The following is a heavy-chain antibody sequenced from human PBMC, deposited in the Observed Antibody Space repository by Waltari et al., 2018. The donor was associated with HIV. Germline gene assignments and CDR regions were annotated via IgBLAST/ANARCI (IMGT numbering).Heavy chain of an antibody. CDR2: IYYSGGT. Sequence: QVLLQESGPGLVKPSETLSLTCTVSGGSISNYYWNWIRQPPGKGLEWIGYIYYSGGTKYNPSRKSRVTISVDTSKNQFSLKLSSVTAADTAVYYCARGTYGDYVYWYFNLWGRGTLVTVSS. J-gene: IGHJ2*01. V-gene: IGHV4-59*01. CDR3: ARGTYGDYVYWYFNL. CDR1: GGSISNYY. D-gene: IGHD4-17*01.